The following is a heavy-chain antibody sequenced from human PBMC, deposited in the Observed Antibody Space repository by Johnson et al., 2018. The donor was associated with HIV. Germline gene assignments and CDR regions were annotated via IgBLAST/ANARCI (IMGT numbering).Heavy chain of an antibody. V-gene: IGHV3-13*01. CDR1: GFTFSSYD. CDR2: IGTAGDT. Sequence: VQLVESGGGLIKPGGSLRLSCAASGFTFSSYDMYWVRQATGKGLEWVSTIGTAGDTYYAGSVKGRFTISRENANNSLYLQMNSLRAGDTAVYYCARTGVLGAFDIWGQGTMVTVSS. D-gene: IGHD2-8*02. CDR3: ARTGVLGAFDI. J-gene: IGHJ3*02.